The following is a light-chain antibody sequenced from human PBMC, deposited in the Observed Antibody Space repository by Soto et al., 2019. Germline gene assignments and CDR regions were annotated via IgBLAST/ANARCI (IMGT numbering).Light chain of an antibody. CDR3: QQYGNSPYT. J-gene: IGKJ5*01. CDR1: QSVSSSY. CDR2: GTS. V-gene: IGKV3-20*01. Sequence: EIVMTDSPATLSVSPGERATLSCSASQSVSSSYLAWYQQKPGQAPRLLIYGTSSRATGIPDRFSASGSGTDFTLTISRLEPEDFAVYYCQQYGNSPYTFGQGTRLEIK.